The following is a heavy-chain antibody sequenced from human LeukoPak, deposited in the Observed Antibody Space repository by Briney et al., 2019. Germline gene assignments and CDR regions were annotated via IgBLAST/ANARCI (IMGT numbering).Heavy chain of an antibody. D-gene: IGHD5-12*01. J-gene: IGHJ4*02. CDR3: ASGYDLPY. Sequence: GGSLRLSCAASGFTFSSYEMNWVRQAPGKGLEWVSCISRSGSTIYYADSVKGRFTISRDNAKNSLYLQMNSLTAEDTAVYYCASGYDLPYWGQGTLVTVSS. CDR2: ISRSGSTI. CDR1: GFTFSSYE. V-gene: IGHV3-48*03.